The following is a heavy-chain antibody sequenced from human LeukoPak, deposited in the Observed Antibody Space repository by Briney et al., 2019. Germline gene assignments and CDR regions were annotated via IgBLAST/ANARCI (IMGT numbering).Heavy chain of an antibody. CDR1: GFTFSSYS. V-gene: IGHV3-21*01. Sequence: GGSLRLSCAASGFTFSSYSMNWVRQAPGKGLEWVSSISSSSSYIYYADSVKGRFTISRDNAKNSLYLQMNSLRAEDTAVYYCARGILNGYSSGWYYFDYWGQGTLVTVSS. D-gene: IGHD6-19*01. J-gene: IGHJ4*02. CDR3: ARGILNGYSSGWYYFDY. CDR2: ISSSSSYI.